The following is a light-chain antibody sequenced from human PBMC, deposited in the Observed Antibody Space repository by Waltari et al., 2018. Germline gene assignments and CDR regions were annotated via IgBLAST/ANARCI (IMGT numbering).Light chain of an antibody. Sequence: AFRMTQSPSSLSASTGDRVTIPCRASQYISNYLAWFQQRPGKAPKLLIYEASTLQRGVPSRFSGSGSGTDFNLTITSLQSDDFVTYYCQQSYSTPWTFGQGTKVEIK. CDR1: QYISNY. CDR3: QQSYSTPWT. CDR2: EAS. V-gene: IGKV1-8*01. J-gene: IGKJ1*01.